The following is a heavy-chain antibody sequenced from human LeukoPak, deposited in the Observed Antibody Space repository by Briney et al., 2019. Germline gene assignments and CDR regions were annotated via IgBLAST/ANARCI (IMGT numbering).Heavy chain of an antibody. CDR2: ITDSGNEI. CDR1: GFIFSDYY. J-gene: IGHJ3*02. CDR3: ARLSHYAFDM. Sequence: GGSLRLSCAPSGFIFSDYYMSWVRQAPGKGPEWVSYITDSGNEIYYADPVKGRFTISRDNAKNSLFLQMNSLRAEDTAVYYCARLSHYAFDMWGQGAVVTVSS. V-gene: IGHV3-11*01.